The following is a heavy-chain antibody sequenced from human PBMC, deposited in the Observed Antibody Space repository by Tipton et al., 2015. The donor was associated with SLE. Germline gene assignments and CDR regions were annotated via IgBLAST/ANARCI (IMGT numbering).Heavy chain of an antibody. D-gene: IGHD6-19*01. CDR1: GGSISSYY. CDR2: IYTSGST. V-gene: IGHV4-4*09. J-gene: IGHJ6*02. Sequence: TLSLTCTVSGGSISSYYWSWIRQPPGKGLEWIGYIYTSGSTNYNPSLKSRVTISVDTSKNQFSLKLSSVTAADTAVYYCAKSVAGRLGMDVWGQGSTFTVSS. CDR3: AKSVAGRLGMDV.